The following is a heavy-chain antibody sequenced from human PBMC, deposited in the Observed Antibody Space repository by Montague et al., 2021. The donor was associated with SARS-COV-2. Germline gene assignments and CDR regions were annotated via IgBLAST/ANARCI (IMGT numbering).Heavy chain of an antibody. CDR1: GGSVSSRSHF. CDR3: TRVVVVVPASPAPTLFDP. D-gene: IGHD2-15*01. CDR2: IYATGSA. J-gene: IGHJ5*02. V-gene: IGHV4-61*09. Sequence: TLSLTCTVSGGSVSSRSHFWSWIRQPAGKGLDWIGHIYATGSANYXXXLESRVTISVDTSNNQFPLRLNSVTAADTAVYYCTRVVVVVPASPAPTLFDPWGQGILVTVSS.